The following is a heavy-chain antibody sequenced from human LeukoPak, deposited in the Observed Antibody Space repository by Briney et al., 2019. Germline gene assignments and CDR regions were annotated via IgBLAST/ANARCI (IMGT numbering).Heavy chain of an antibody. CDR1: GGSFSGNY. J-gene: IGHJ5*02. Sequence: SETLSLTCAVYGGSFSGNYWSWIRQPPGKGLEWIGEINHSGSTNYNPSLKSRVTISVDTSKNQFSLKLSSVTAADTAVYYCARGHYGSGRNWFDPWGQGTLVTVSS. CDR2: INHSGST. V-gene: IGHV4-34*01. D-gene: IGHD3-10*01. CDR3: ARGHYGSGRNWFDP.